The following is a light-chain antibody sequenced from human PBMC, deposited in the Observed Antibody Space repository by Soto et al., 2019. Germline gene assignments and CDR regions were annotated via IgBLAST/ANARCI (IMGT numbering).Light chain of an antibody. CDR3: HQYDDWPPYT. J-gene: IGKJ2*01. CDR2: GAY. V-gene: IGKV3-15*01. CDR1: QSVGNN. Sequence: EIVMTQSPATLSLSPGERATVSCRASQSVGNNLAWYQQKSGQAPRLLIYGAYTRAAGVPARFSGTGSGTEFTLTISSLQSEDFAVYYCHQYDDWPPYTFGQWTKLEFK.